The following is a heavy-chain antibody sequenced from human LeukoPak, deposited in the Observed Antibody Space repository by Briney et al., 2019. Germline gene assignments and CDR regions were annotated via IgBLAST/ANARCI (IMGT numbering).Heavy chain of an antibody. CDR3: ARDRSLDY. CDR2: ISSSSTI. Sequence: GGSLRLSCAASGFTFSSYSMNWVRQAPGKGLEWVSYISSSSTIYYADSVKGRFTISRDNAKNSLYLQMNSLRAEDTAVYYCARDRSLDYWGQGTLVTVSS. V-gene: IGHV3-48*01. CDR1: GFTFSSYS. J-gene: IGHJ4*02.